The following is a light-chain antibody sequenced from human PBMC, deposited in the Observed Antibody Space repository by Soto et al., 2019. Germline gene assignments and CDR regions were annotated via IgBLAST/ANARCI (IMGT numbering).Light chain of an antibody. J-gene: IGKJ5*01. CDR3: QQHNQWPIT. CDR1: LSVSSN. CDR2: YIS. V-gene: IGKV3D-15*01. Sequence: EIVMTQSPATLSVSPGERATLSCRASLSVSSNLAWYQQKPGQAPRLLIYYISTRATGIPARFSGSGSGTEFTLTINSLQSEDSAVYYCQQHNQWPITFGQGTRLEIK.